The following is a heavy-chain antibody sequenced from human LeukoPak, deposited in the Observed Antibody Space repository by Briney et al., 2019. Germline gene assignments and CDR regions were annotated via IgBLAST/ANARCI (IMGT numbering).Heavy chain of an antibody. CDR3: ARDRMDV. CDR2: IKQDGSEK. Sequence: GGSLRLSCAAPGFTFSIYWMSWVRQAPGKGLEWVANIKQDGSEKYYVDSVKGRFTISRDNAKNSLYLQMNSLRAEDTAVYYCARDRMDVWGKGTTVTVSS. CDR1: GFTFSIYW. V-gene: IGHV3-7*01. J-gene: IGHJ6*04.